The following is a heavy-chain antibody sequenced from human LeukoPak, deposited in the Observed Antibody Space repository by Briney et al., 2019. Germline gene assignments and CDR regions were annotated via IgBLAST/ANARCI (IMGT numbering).Heavy chain of an antibody. V-gene: IGHV4-59*08. Sequence: SETLSLTCTDSGGSISSDYWSWIRQPPGKGLEWIGYIYYSGSTNYNPSLKSQVTISVDASKNQFSLKLSSVTAADTAVYYCARQNTEGWGTRYYYGMDGGGQGTTVTVSS. CDR3: ARQNTEGWGTRYYYGMDG. CDR1: GGSISSDY. D-gene: IGHD3-16*01. J-gene: IGHJ6*02. CDR2: IYYSGST.